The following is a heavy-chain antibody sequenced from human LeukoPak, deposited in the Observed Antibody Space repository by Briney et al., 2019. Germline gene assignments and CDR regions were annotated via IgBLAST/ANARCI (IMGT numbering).Heavy chain of an antibody. CDR1: GFTFSNAW. D-gene: IGHD2-2*01. CDR2: IKSKTDGGTT. CDR3: TTGETIVAVPAALDAFDI. V-gene: IGHV3-15*01. J-gene: IGHJ3*02. Sequence: GGSLRLSCAASGFTFSNAWMSWVRQAPGKGLEWVGRIKSKTDGGTTDYAAPVKGRFTISRDDSKNTLYLQMNSLKTEDTAVYYCTTGETIVAVPAALDAFDIWGQGTMVTVSS.